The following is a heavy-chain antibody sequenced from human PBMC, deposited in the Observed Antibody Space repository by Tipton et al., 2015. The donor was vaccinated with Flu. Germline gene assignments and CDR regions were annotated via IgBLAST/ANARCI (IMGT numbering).Heavy chain of an antibody. CDR1: GFTFSSYS. CDR3: ARDLRISRTYYYYGMDV. D-gene: IGHD2-21*01. Sequence: SLRLSCAASGFTFSSYSMNWVRQAPGKGLEWVSSISSSSSYIYYADSVKGRFTISRDNAKNSLYLQMNSLRAEDTAAYFCARDLRISRTYYYYGMDVWGQGTTVTVSS. J-gene: IGHJ6*02. CDR2: ISSSSSYI. V-gene: IGHV3-21*01.